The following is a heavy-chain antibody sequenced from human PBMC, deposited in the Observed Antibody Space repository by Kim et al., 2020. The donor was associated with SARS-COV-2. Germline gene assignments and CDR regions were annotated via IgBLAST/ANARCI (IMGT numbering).Heavy chain of an antibody. J-gene: IGHJ3*01. V-gene: IGHV4-39*07. CDR1: GGSISSSSYY. CDR2: IYYSGST. Sequence: SETLSLTCTVSGGSISSSSYYWGWIRQPPGKGLEWIGSIYYSGSTYYNPSLKSRVTISVDTSKNQFSLKLSSVTAADTAVYYCARDLPGEYYDSSGYYDAFDFWGQGTMGTVPS. D-gene: IGHD3-22*01. CDR3: ARDLPGEYYDSSGYYDAFDF.